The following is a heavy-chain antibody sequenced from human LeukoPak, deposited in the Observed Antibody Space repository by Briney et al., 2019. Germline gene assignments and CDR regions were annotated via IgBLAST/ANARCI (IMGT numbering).Heavy chain of an antibody. J-gene: IGHJ4*02. CDR3: ARDESLRYFDWLSLDY. D-gene: IGHD3-9*01. Sequence: GGSLRLSCAASGFTFSSYWMSWVRQAPGKGLEWVANIKQDGSEKYYVDSVKGRFTISRDNAKNSLYLQMNSLRAEDTAVYYCARDESLRYFDWLSLDYWGQETLVTVSS. CDR1: GFTFSSYW. V-gene: IGHV3-7*01. CDR2: IKQDGSEK.